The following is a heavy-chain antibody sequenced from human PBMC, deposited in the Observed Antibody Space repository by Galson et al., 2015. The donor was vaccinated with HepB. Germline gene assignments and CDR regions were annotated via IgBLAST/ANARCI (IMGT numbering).Heavy chain of an antibody. V-gene: IGHV3-30*04. CDR3: ARDGGDWHYDSSGYYYP. Sequence: SLRLSCAASGFTFSSYAIHWVRQAPGKGLEWVALISYDGSNKYYADSVKGRFTISRDNSKNTLYLQMNSLRTEDTAMYYCARDGGDWHYDSSGYYYPWGQGTLVTVSS. J-gene: IGHJ5*02. D-gene: IGHD3-22*01. CDR2: ISYDGSNK. CDR1: GFTFSSYA.